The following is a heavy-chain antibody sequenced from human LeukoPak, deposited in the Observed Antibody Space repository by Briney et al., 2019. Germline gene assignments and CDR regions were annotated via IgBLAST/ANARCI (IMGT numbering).Heavy chain of an antibody. J-gene: IGHJ3*02. CDR3: AKDRTTMIVVVITTGGHDAFDI. Sequence: GGSLRLSCAASGFTFSSYAMSWVRQAPGKWLEWVSAISGSGGSTYYADSVKGRFTISRDNSKNTLYLQMNSLRAEDTAVYYCAKDRTTMIVVVITTGGHDAFDIWGRGTMVTVSS. V-gene: IGHV3-23*01. CDR1: GFTFSSYA. D-gene: IGHD3-22*01. CDR2: ISGSGGST.